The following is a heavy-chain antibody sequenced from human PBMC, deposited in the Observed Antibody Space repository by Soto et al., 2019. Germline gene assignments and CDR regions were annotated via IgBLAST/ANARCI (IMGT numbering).Heavy chain of an antibody. CDR1: GFTFSSNS. V-gene: IGHV3-48*02. J-gene: IGHJ4*02. D-gene: IGHD3-3*01. CDR3: ARVIWSGHLTSDL. CDR2: ISSSSNTI. Sequence: EVQVVESGGGLVQPGGSLRLSCAASGFTFSSNSMNWVRQAPGKGLEWISYISSSSNTIYAESVKGRFTISRDNAKNSLYLQMNSLRDEDTVVYYCARVIWSGHLTSDLWGQGTLVTVS.